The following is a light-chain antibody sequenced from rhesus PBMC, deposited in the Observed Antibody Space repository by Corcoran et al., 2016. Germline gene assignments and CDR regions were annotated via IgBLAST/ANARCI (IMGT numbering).Light chain of an antibody. V-gene: IGKV3-10*01. J-gene: IGKJ1*01. Sequence: QVVLTQSPATLSLSPGERATLSCRASQRISTYLAWYQQKPGQAPRLLIDNTFSRATGLPDRFSGSGSGTDLTRPYSSLGPGDVGIYHCYQHSSGWTFGQGTKVEIK. CDR2: NTF. CDR1: QRISTY. CDR3: YQHSSGWT.